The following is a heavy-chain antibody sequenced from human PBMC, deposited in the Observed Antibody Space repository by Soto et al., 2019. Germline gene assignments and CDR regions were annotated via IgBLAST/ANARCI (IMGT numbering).Heavy chain of an antibody. CDR2: INAGSGNT. Sequence: ASVKVSCKATGYTFSAYTMNWGRQAPGQSLEWMGWINAGSGNTKYSQNFQGRVSITRDTSASTVYMELTGLTSEDTAVYYCARDTETLGPRANDALDIWGQGTMVTVSS. D-gene: IGHD3-3*02. V-gene: IGHV1-3*01. J-gene: IGHJ3*02. CDR3: ARDTETLGPRANDALDI. CDR1: GYTFSAYT.